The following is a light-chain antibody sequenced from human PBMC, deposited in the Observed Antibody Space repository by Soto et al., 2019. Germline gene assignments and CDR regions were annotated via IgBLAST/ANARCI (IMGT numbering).Light chain of an antibody. CDR2: EVS. J-gene: IGLJ3*02. CDR1: SSDVGASNY. CDR3: SSYTSSSTLWV. V-gene: IGLV2-14*01. Sequence: QSALTQPASVSGSPGQSITISCTGTSSDVGASNYVSWYQQHTGKAPKLMIYEVSNRPSGVSNRFSGSKSGDTASLTISGLQAEDEADYYCSSYTSSSTLWVFGGGTKLTVL.